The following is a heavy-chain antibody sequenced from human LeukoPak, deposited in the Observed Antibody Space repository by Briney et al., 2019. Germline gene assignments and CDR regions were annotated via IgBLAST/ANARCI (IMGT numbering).Heavy chain of an antibody. CDR2: IIPILGMA. D-gene: IGHD1/OR15-1a*01. CDR1: GGTFSTHP. Sequence: ASVTVSFKASGGTFSTHPISWVRQAPGQGLEWMGKIIPILGMASYAQRFQGRVTITAEDSTSTAYMDLSSLTSDDTAVYYCAREGFGDWEQLPFEHWGQGTLVSVSS. CDR3: AREGFGDWEQLPFEH. V-gene: IGHV1-69*04. J-gene: IGHJ4*02.